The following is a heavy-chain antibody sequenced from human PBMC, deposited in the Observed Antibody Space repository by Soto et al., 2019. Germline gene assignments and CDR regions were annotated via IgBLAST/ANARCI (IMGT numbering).Heavy chain of an antibody. CDR3: ARDADTTGHYSHFDL. CDR1: GFTFSYYG. V-gene: IGHV3-33*08. Sequence: QVQVVQSGAEVKKPGGSLRLSCAASGFTFSYYGFHWVRQAPGKGLEWVAVMHTGGNEKYYVDSVKGRFTVSRDDSRNMVYLEMSGLRAEDTAEYFCARDADTTGHYSHFDLWGRGALVAVS. CDR2: MHTGGNEK. D-gene: IGHD3-9*01. J-gene: IGHJ4*02.